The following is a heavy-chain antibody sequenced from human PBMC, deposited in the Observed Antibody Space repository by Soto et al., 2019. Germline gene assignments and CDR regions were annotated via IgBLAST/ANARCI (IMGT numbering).Heavy chain of an antibody. CDR1: GYSFTSYW. CDR2: IDPSDSYT. D-gene: IGHD6-19*01. J-gene: IGHJ6*02. Sequence: GESLKISCKGSGYSFTSYWISWVRQMPGKGLEWMGRIDPSDSYTNYSPSFQGHVTISADKSISTAYLQWSSLKASDTAMYYCARSIAVAGQTKYGMDVWGQGTTVTVSS. CDR3: ARSIAVAGQTKYGMDV. V-gene: IGHV5-10-1*01.